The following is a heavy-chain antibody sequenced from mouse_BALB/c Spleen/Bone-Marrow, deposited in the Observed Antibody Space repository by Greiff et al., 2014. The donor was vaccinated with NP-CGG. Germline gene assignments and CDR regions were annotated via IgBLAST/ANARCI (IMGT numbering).Heavy chain of an antibody. CDR2: INPSTGYT. CDR1: GHTFTSYW. J-gene: IGHJ3*01. Sequence: QVQLQQSGAELAKPGASVKMSCKASGHTFTSYWMHWVKQRPGQGLEWIGYINPSTGYTEYNQKFKDKATLTAGKSSSTAYMQLSSLTSEDSAVYYCARYDGYEAYWGQGTLVTVSA. CDR3: ARYDGYEAY. D-gene: IGHD2-3*01. V-gene: IGHV1-7*01.